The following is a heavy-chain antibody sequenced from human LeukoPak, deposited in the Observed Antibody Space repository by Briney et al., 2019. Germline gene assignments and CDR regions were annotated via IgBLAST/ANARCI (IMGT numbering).Heavy chain of an antibody. CDR2: IYYSGST. V-gene: IGHV4-39*01. Sequence: SETLSLACTVSGGSISSNSYYWGWIRQPPGKGLEWIGSIYYSGSTYYNPSLKSRVTISVDTPKNQFSLKLSSVTAADTAVYYCARHGDLAVAGSFYYYYYYMDVWGKGTTVTISS. J-gene: IGHJ6*03. CDR1: GGSISSNSYY. D-gene: IGHD6-19*01. CDR3: ARHGDLAVAGSFYYYYYYMDV.